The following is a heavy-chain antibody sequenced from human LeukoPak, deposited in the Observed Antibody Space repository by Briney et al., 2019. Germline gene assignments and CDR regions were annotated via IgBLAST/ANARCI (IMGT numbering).Heavy chain of an antibody. CDR1: GFTFSSYA. CDR3: AKDGGIAAAGTWLDF. Sequence: AGSLRLSCAASGFTFSSYAMSWVRQAPGKGLEWVSAIGGGGGTTYYADSVKGRFTISRDNSKNTLYLQMNSLRAADTAVYYCAKDGGIAAAGTWLDFWGQGALVTVSS. CDR2: IGGGGGTT. V-gene: IGHV3-23*01. J-gene: IGHJ4*02. D-gene: IGHD6-13*01.